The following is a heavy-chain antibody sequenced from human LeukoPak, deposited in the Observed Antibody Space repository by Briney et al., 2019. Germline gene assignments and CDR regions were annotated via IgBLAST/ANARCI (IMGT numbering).Heavy chain of an antibody. Sequence: ASVKVSCKASGYTFTGYYMHWVRQAPGQGLEWMGRINPNSGGTNYAQKFQGRVTMTRDTSISTAYMELSRLRSDDTAVYYCARDRGLGYCSGTSCSSYDAFDIWGQGTMVTVSS. J-gene: IGHJ3*02. CDR1: GYTFTGYY. D-gene: IGHD2-2*01. V-gene: IGHV1-2*06. CDR3: ARDRGLGYCSGTSCSSYDAFDI. CDR2: INPNSGGT.